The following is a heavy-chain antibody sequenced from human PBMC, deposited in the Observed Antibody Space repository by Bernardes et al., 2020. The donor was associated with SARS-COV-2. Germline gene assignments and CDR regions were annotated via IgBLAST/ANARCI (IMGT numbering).Heavy chain of an antibody. J-gene: IGHJ5*02. CDR3: ARSEGDFFGWFDP. Sequence: SETLSLTCAVYGGSFSGYYWNWIRQPPGEGLEWIGEISHSGSTNYIPSLKSRVTISIDTSKNQFSLRLSSVTAADTAVYYCARSEGDFFGWFDPWGQGNLVTVSS. CDR2: ISHSGST. V-gene: IGHV4-34*01. CDR1: GGSFSGYY. D-gene: IGHD3-10*01.